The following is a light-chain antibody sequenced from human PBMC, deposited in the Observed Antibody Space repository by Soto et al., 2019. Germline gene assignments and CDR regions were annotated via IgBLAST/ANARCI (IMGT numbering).Light chain of an antibody. V-gene: IGKV3-20*01. CDR1: QNLIDTY. CDR3: QQHFSSP. Sequence: VLTQSPGTLSLSPGDRATLSCRANQNLIDTYLSWYQQRPGQAPRLLIFGVSHRATGIPDRFSGSGSGTDFTLTISRLEPEDFAVYYCQQHFSSPFGQGTRV. J-gene: IGKJ2*01. CDR2: GVS.